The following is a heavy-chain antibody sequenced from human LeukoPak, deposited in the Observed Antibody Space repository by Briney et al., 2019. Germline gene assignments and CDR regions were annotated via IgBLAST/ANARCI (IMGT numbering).Heavy chain of an antibody. J-gene: IGHJ4*02. D-gene: IGHD5-18*01. V-gene: IGHV4-39*07. CDR3: ARGYHSYGFEGRVEIIFDY. CDR2: IYDSGST. Sequence: PSETLSLTCTVSGGSIRSSYYCWGWIRQPPGKGLEWIGSIYDSGSTYYNPSLKSRVTISVDTSKNQFSLKLSSVTAADTAVYYCARGYHSYGFEGRVEIIFDYWGQGTLVTVSS. CDR1: GGSIRSSYYC.